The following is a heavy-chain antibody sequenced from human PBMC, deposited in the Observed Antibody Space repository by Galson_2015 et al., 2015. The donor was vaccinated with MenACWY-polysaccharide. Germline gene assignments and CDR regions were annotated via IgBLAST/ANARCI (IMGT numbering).Heavy chain of an antibody. J-gene: IGHJ4*02. CDR1: GFTFSDYY. V-gene: IGHV3-11*01. CDR3: ARAWEVPPAHYFDH. D-gene: IGHD2-2*01. CDR2: ISSSGSTV. Sequence: SLRLSCAASGFTFSDYYMTWIRQAPGKGLDWVSYISSSGSTVDYADSVKGRFTISRDNAKNSLYLQMSSLRAEDTAVYYCARAWEVPPAHYFDHWGQGRLVIVSS.